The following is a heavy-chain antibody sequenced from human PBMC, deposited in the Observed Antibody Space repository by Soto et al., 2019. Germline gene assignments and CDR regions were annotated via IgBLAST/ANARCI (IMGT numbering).Heavy chain of an antibody. V-gene: IGHV5-51*01. CDR2: IYPGDSDT. J-gene: IGHJ6*02. CDR3: ARHVRYSSSSLHYYYGMDV. CDR1: GYSFTSYW. D-gene: IGHD6-6*01. Sequence: PGESLKISCKGSGYSFTSYWIGWVRQMPGKGLEWMGIIYPGDSDTRYSPSFQGQVTISADKSISTAYLQWSSLKASDTAMYYCARHVRYSSSSLHYYYGMDVWGQGTTVTVSS.